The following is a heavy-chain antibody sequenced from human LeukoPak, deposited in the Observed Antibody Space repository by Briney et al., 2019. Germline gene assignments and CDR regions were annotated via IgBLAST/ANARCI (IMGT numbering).Heavy chain of an antibody. CDR1: GFTFSKAW. D-gene: IGHD3-3*01. CDR2: IKQDGSEK. CDR3: ARGGESRISIFWVVTCSQHYLYYMDV. V-gene: IGHV3-7*04. Sequence: GGSLRLSCAASGFTFSKAWMRWVRQAPGKGLEWVANIKQDGSEKYYVDSVKGRFTISRDNAKNSLYLQMNSLRAEDTAVYYCARGGESRISIFWVVTCSQHYLYYMDVWGKRDHGHRLL. J-gene: IGHJ6*03.